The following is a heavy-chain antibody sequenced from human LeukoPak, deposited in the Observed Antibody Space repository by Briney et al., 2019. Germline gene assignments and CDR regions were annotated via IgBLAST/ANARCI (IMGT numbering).Heavy chain of an antibody. J-gene: IGHJ4*02. V-gene: IGHV4-59*01. Sequence: SETLSLTCNVPGRSISRYYCSWIRQPPGKGLEWIGYIYYSGSTNYNPSLKSRVTISVDTSKNQFSLKLRSVTAADTAVYYCARGQQQPVFAYWGQGTLVTVSS. CDR3: ARGQQQPVFAY. CDR2: IYYSGST. D-gene: IGHD6-13*01. CDR1: GRSISRYY.